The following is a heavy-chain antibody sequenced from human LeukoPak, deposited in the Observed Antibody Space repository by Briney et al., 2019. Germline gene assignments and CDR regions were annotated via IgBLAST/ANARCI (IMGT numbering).Heavy chain of an antibody. CDR3: ARSIGSSWYNWFDP. J-gene: IGHJ5*02. CDR1: GGSISSGDYY. D-gene: IGHD6-13*01. V-gene: IGHV4-30-4*08. Sequence: PSQTLSLTCTASGGSISSGDYYWNWIRQPPGKGLEWIGYIYYSGSTYYNPSLKSRVTISVDTSKNQFSLNLSSVTAADTAVYYCARSIGSSWYNWFDPWGQGTLVTVSS. CDR2: IYYSGST.